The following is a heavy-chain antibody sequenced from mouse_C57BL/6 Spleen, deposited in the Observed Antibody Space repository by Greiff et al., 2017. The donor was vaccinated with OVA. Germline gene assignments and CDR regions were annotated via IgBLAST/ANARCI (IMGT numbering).Heavy chain of an antibody. D-gene: IGHD1-1*01. J-gene: IGHJ2*01. Sequence: QVTLKVSGPGILQSSQTLSLTCSFSGFSLSTSGMGVSWIRQPSGKGLEWLAHIYWDDDKRYTPSLKSRLPISKNTSRNQVFRKLTSVDTAATATYYGARITTVVSYYFDYWGQGTTLTVSS. CDR1: GFSLSTSGMG. CDR2: IYWDDDK. V-gene: IGHV8-12*01. CDR3: ARITTVVSYYFDY.